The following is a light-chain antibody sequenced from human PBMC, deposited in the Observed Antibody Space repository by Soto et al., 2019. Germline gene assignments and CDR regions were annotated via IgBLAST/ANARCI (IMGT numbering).Light chain of an antibody. CDR3: QQYGTSPRT. CDR1: QTISGSY. V-gene: IGKV3-20*01. J-gene: IGKJ1*01. Sequence: EIVLTQSPATLPLSPGERATLSCRATQTISGSYLAWYQQKPGQAPRLLIYGASSRATGIPDMFSGSGSGTDFTLTISRLEPEDFAVYYCQQYGTSPRTFGQGTKVEIK. CDR2: GAS.